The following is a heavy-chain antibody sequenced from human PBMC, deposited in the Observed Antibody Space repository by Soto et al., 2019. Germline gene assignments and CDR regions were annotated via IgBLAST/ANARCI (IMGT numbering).Heavy chain of an antibody. D-gene: IGHD2-15*01. Sequence: PSETLPLTCTVSGGSISSSSYYWGWIRQPPGKGLEWIGSIYYSGSTYYNPSLKSRVTISVDTSKNQFSLKLSSVTAADTAVYYCASLDCSGGSCYTEYFQHWGQGTLVTVSS. CDR3: ASLDCSGGSCYTEYFQH. V-gene: IGHV4-39*01. CDR2: IYYSGST. J-gene: IGHJ1*01. CDR1: GGSISSSSYY.